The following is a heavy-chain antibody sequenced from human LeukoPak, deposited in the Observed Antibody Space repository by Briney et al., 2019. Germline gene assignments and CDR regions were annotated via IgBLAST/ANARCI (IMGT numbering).Heavy chain of an antibody. CDR2: IIPIFGTA. V-gene: IGHV1-69*05. J-gene: IGHJ3*02. D-gene: IGHD3-22*01. CDR1: GGTFSSYA. Sequence: ASVKVSCKASGGTFSSYAISWVRQAPGQGLEWMGRIIPIFGTANYAQKFQGRVTITTDESTSTAYMELSSLRSEDTAVYYCARSGYSAPFDIWGQGTMVTVSS. CDR3: ARSGYSAPFDI.